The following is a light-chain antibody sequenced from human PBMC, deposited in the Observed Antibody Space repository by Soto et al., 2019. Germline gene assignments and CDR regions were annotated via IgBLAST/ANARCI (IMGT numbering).Light chain of an antibody. V-gene: IGKV3-20*01. CDR1: QSVRSSY. Sequence: EIVLTQSPGTLALSPGERATLSCRAMQSVRSSYLAWYQQKPGQAPRPLIYGASSRATGIPDRFSGSGSGTDFTLTISRLEPEDFAVYYCQQYGSSPITFGQGTRLEIK. J-gene: IGKJ5*01. CDR3: QQYGSSPIT. CDR2: GAS.